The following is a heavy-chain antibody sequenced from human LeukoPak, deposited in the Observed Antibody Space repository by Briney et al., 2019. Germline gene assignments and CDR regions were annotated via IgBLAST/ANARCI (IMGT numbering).Heavy chain of an antibody. CDR3: ARSRAVAGRYYFDY. CDR2: IYYSGST. V-gene: IGHV4-59*01. D-gene: IGHD6-13*01. CDR1: GGSISSYY. Sequence: SETLSHTCTVSGGSISSYYWSWIRQPPGKGLEWIGYIYYSGSTNYNPSLKSRVTISVDTSKNQFSLKLSSVTAADTAVYYCARSRAVAGRYYFDYWGQGTLVTVSS. J-gene: IGHJ4*02.